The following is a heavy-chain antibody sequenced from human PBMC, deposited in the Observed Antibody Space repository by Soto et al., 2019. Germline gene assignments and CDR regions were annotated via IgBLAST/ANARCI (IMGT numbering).Heavy chain of an antibody. J-gene: IGHJ4*02. CDR3: VRSSGWTGDY. Sequence: EVQLVESGGGLVQPGGSLRLSCATSGFVFSSCWMNWVRQLPGKGLEWVANIEQDGSETNYVDSVRGRFTISRANANSSLHLQMNSLRAEDTAVCYAVRSSGWTGDYWGQGILVTVSS. CDR2: IEQDGSET. CDR1: GFVFSSCW. V-gene: IGHV3-7*04. D-gene: IGHD3-10*01.